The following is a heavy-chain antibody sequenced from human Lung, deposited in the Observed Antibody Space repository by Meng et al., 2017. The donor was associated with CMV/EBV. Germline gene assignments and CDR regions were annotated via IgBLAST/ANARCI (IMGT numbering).Heavy chain of an antibody. CDR1: GFTFSRSA. Sequence: GESLKISCAASGFTFSRSAIHWIRQAPGKGLEWVAVISSDGDDQYYADSVKRRFTISRDNSKTRLYLQMNSLRVEDTTIYYCASEDTDAWERGNLVTVDS. CDR2: ISSDGDDQ. V-gene: IGHV3-30-3*01. J-gene: IGHJ2*01. CDR3: ASEDTDA.